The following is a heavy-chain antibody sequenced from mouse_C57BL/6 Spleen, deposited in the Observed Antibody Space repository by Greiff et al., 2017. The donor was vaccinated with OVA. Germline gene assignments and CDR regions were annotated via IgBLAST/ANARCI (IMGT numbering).Heavy chain of an antibody. V-gene: IGHV1-64*01. CDR1: GYTFTSYW. CDR3: ARGNGYDWEFAY. J-gene: IGHJ3*01. D-gene: IGHD2-2*01. CDR2: IHPNSGST. Sequence: QVQLQQPGAELVKPGASVKLSCKASGYTFTSYWMHWVKQRPGQGLEWIGMIHPNSGSTNYNEKFKSKATLTVDKSSSTAYMQLSSLTSEDSAVYYCARGNGYDWEFAYWGQGTLVTVSA.